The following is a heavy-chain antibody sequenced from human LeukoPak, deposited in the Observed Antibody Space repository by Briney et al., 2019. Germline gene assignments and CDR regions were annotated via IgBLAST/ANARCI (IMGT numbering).Heavy chain of an antibody. V-gene: IGHV4-4*02. D-gene: IGHD3-22*01. Sequence: PSGTLSLTCAVSGGSVNNINWLTLVRQPPGRGLEWIGEIHHSGNTNYNPSLKSRVTMSVDESKNHFSLILPSVTAADTAVYYCAFRHFYDGSGYHYSDFWGQGTLVAVSS. CDR3: AFRHFYDGSGYHYSDF. J-gene: IGHJ4*02. CDR2: IHHSGNT. CDR1: GGSVNNINW.